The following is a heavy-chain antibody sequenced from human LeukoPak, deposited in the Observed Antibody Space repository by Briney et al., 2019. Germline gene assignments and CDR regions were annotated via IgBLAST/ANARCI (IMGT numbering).Heavy chain of an antibody. V-gene: IGHV3-48*03. D-gene: IGHD6-13*01. J-gene: IGHJ4*02. Sequence: PGGSLRLSCAASGFTFSSYEMNWVRQAPGKGLEWVSYISSSGSTIYYADSVKGRFTISRDNAKNSLYLQMNSLRAEDTAVYYCAKVGIGLAHTDYWGQGTLVTVSS. CDR2: ISSSGSTI. CDR3: AKVGIGLAHTDY. CDR1: GFTFSSYE.